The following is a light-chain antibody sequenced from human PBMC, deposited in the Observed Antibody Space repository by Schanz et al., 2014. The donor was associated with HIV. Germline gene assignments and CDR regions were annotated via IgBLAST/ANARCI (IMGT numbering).Light chain of an antibody. V-gene: IGLV1-44*01. CDR3: AAWDDRYYVV. CDR2: SND. Sequence: QSVLTQPPSTSGTPGQRVTISCSGSSSNIGSHTVNWYQQLPGTAPKLLMYSNDQRPSGVPDRFSGSKSGTSASLAISGLQSEDEADYYCAAWDDRYYVVFGGGTKLTVL. CDR1: SSNIGSHT. J-gene: IGLJ2*01.